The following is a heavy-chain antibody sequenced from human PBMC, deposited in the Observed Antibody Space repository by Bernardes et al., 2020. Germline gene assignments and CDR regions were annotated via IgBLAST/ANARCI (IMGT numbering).Heavy chain of an antibody. CDR3: ARVVADYYDILTGYYRGAFDI. V-gene: IGHV3-74*01. J-gene: IGHJ3*02. D-gene: IGHD3-9*01. CDR2: INSDGSST. CDR1: GFTFSSYW. Sequence: GGSLRLSCAASGFTFSSYWMHWVRQAPGKGLVWVSRINSDGSSTSYADSVKGRFTISRDNAKNTLYLQMNSLRAEDTAVYYCARVVADYYDILTGYYRGAFDIWGQGTMVTVSS.